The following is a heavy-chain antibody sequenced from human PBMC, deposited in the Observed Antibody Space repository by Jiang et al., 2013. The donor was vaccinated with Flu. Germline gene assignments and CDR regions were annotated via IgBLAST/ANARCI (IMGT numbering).Heavy chain of an antibody. D-gene: IGHD3-10*01. CDR1: GYTFTTNG. CDR3: ARGSGSGSALFDGLDV. CDR2: ITGYNGNT. V-gene: IGHV1-18*04. J-gene: IGHJ3*01. Sequence: GAEVKKPGASVKVSCKTFGYTFTTNGISWVRQAPGQGLEWMGWITGYNGNTNYAQKFQGRVTMTTDTSTSTAYMELRSLKSDDTAVYYCARGSGSGSALFDGLDVWGQGTMVTVSS.